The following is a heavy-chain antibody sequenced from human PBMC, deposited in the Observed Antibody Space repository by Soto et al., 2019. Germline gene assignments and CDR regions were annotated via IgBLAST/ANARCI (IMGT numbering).Heavy chain of an antibody. CDR3: ARDRDYYFMNV. CDR2: IYYSGST. Sequence: PSQTLSLTCTVSGGSISSYYWSWFRQPPGKGLEWIGYIYYSGSTNYNPSLKSRVTISVDTSKNQFSLKLSSVTAADTAVYYCARDRDYYFMNVCGKGTPDTVS. V-gene: IGHV4-59*01. CDR1: GGSISSYY. D-gene: IGHD3-10*01. J-gene: IGHJ6*03.